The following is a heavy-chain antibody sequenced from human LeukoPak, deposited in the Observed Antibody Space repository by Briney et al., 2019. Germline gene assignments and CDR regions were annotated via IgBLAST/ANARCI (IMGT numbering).Heavy chain of an antibody. CDR3: ARASRCITHCSSTSCYTANWFDP. Sequence: WVRQAPGKGLEWIGSIYYSGSTYYNPSLKSRVTISVDTSKNQFSLKLSSVTAADTAVYYCARASRCITHCSSTSCYTANWFDPWGQGTLVTVSS. J-gene: IGHJ5*02. D-gene: IGHD2-2*02. V-gene: IGHV4-39*01. CDR2: IYYSGST.